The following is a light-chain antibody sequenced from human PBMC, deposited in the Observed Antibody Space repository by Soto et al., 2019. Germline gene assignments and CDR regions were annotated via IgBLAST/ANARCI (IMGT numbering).Light chain of an antibody. CDR2: DAS. Sequence: EIVLTQSPATLSLSPGERATLSCRASQSINRHLAWYRQKPGQAPRLLIYDASNRATGIPARFSGSGSGTDFTLTISSLEPEDLGVYYCQQRSNWTPVTFGGGTKVEIK. CDR1: QSINRH. J-gene: IGKJ4*01. V-gene: IGKV3-11*01. CDR3: QQRSNWTPVT.